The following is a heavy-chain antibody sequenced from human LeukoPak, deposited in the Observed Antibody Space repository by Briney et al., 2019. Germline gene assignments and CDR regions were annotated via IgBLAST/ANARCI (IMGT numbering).Heavy chain of an antibody. CDR2: ISGSGGST. CDR1: GGSFSGYY. CDR3: ATPLDYYDSSGHHQGGD. J-gene: IGHJ4*02. D-gene: IGHD3-22*01. Sequence: ETLSLTCAVYGGSFSGYYWSWVRQAPGKGLEWVSAISGSGGSTYYADSVKGRFTISRDNSKNTLYLQMNSLRAEDTAVYYCATPLDYYDSSGHHQGGDWGQGTLVTVSS. V-gene: IGHV3-23*01.